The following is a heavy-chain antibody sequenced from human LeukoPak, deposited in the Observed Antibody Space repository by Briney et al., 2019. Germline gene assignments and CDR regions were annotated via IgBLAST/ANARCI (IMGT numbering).Heavy chain of an antibody. CDR3: AKETGREFGDLSGGFDY. V-gene: IGHV3-30*18. J-gene: IGHJ4*02. CDR1: GFTFSSYG. CDR2: ISYDVSNK. Sequence: PGGSLRLSCAASGFTFSSYGMHWVRQAPGKGLEWVTAISYDVSNKYYADSVKGRFTISRDNSKNTLYMQMNSLRAEDTAVYYCAKETGREFGDLSGGFDYWGQGILVTVSS. D-gene: IGHD3-10*01.